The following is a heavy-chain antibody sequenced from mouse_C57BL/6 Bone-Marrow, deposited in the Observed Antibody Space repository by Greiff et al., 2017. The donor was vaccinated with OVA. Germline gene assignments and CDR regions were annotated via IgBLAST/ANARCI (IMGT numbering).Heavy chain of an antibody. J-gene: IGHJ1*03. CDR3: ARSHDYDVGYWYFDV. V-gene: IGHV2-9-1*01. CDR1: GFSLTSYA. Sequence: QVQLQQSGPGLVAPSQSLSITCTVSGFSLTSYAISWVRQPPGKGLEWLGVIWTGGGTNYNSALRSRLSISKDNSKRQVFLKMNSLQTDDTARYYCARSHDYDVGYWYFDVWGTGTTVTVSS. D-gene: IGHD2-4*01. CDR2: IWTGGGT.